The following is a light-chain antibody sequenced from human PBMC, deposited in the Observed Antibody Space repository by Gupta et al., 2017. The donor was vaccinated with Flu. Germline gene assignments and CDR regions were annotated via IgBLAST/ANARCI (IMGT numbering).Light chain of an antibody. CDR2: GAS. V-gene: IGKV3-15*01. J-gene: IGKJ4*01. CDR3: QQCNNWPLT. CDR1: QSIRDN. Sequence: EVVMTQSPALLSVSLGERVTLSCRASQSIRDNLAWYQQKVGQAPRLLIYGASARATGIPARFSGSGSGTEFTLTISSLQSEDVAVYFCQQCNNWPLTFGGGTKVEI.